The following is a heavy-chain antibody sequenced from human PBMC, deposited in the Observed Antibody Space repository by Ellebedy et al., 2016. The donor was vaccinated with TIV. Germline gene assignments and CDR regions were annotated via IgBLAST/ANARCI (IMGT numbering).Heavy chain of an antibody. V-gene: IGHV3-48*02. CDR3: ARDNEIDY. D-gene: IGHD1-1*01. Sequence: GESLKISCAASGFTFSSYSMNWVRQAPGKGLEWVSYIGSSISTIYYADSMKGRFTISRDNSKNTLYLQMNSLRDEDTAVYYCARDNEIDYWGQGTLVTVSS. J-gene: IGHJ4*02. CDR1: GFTFSSYS. CDR2: IGSSISTI.